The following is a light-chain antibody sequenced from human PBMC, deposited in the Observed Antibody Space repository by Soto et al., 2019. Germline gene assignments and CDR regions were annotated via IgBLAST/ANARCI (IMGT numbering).Light chain of an antibody. CDR1: QSISSY. J-gene: IGKJ3*01. V-gene: IGKV1-39*01. CDR2: AAS. CDR3: QQTYNTPLFT. Sequence: DIQMTPSPSSLSASVGDRVTITCRASQSISSYLNWYQQKPGKAPKLLIYAASSLQSGVPSRFSGSGSRTDCTLTISSLQPEDFATYYCQQTYNTPLFTFGPGTKVYIK.